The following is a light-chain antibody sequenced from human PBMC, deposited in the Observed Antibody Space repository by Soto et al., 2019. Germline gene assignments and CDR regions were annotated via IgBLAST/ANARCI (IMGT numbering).Light chain of an antibody. CDR2: WAS. CDR3: QHYYSDPPWT. J-gene: IGKJ1*01. V-gene: IGKV4-1*01. Sequence: DIVMTQSPDSLAVSLGERATINCRSSQSVLYSSNNKNYLGWYQQKPGQPPKLLIYWASTRASVVPDRFSGRVYGTDFTLTISSLQAEDVAVYYCQHYYSDPPWTFGQGTKVEIK. CDR1: QSVLYSSNNKNY.